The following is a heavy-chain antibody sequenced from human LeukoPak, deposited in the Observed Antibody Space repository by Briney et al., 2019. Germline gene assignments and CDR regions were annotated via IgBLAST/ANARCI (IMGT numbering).Heavy chain of an antibody. CDR3: ARDLLDVVPAAGFDY. CDR2: INPNSGGT. V-gene: IGHV1-2*02. Sequence: GASVKVSCKASGYTFTGYYMHWVRQAPGQGLEWMGWINPNSGGTNYAQKFQGRVTMTRDTSISTAYMELSRLRSDDTAVYYCARDLLDVVPAAGFDYWGQGTLVTVSS. CDR1: GYTFTGYY. D-gene: IGHD2-2*01. J-gene: IGHJ4*02.